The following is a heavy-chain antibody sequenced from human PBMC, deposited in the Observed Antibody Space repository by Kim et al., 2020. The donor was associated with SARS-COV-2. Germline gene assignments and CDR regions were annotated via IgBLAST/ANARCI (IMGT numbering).Heavy chain of an antibody. CDR2: IYYSGST. Sequence: SETLSLTCTVSGGSISSSSYYWGWIRQPPGKGLEWIGSIYYSGSTYYNPSLKSRVTISVDTSKNQFSLKLSSVTAADTAVYYCATLWRAYSSSWYQGVDVWGQGTTVTVSS. CDR3: ATLWRAYSSSWYQGVDV. J-gene: IGHJ6*02. V-gene: IGHV4-39*01. D-gene: IGHD6-13*01. CDR1: GGSISSSSYY.